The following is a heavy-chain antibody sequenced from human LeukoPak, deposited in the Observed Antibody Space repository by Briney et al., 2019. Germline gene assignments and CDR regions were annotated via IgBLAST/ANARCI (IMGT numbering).Heavy chain of an antibody. CDR3: ARDRRTYCSSTSCYPRGMNWLDP. CDR1: GYTFTGYY. CDR2: INPNSGGT. V-gene: IGHV1-2*06. D-gene: IGHD2-2*01. Sequence: GASVKVSCKASGYTFTGYYMHWVRQAPGQGLEWMGRINPNSGGTNYAQKIQGRVTMTRDTSIRTAYMELSRLRSDDTTAYYCARDRRTYCSSTSCYPRGMNWLDPWGQGTLVTIFS. J-gene: IGHJ5*02.